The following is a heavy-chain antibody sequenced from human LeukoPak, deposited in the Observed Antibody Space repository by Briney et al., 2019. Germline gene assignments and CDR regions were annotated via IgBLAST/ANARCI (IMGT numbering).Heavy chain of an antibody. CDR1: GYTFTGYY. J-gene: IGHJ5*02. CDR2: MNPNSGNT. V-gene: IGHV1-8*02. Sequence: ASVKVSCKASGYTFTGYYMHWVRQAPGQGLEWMGWMNPNSGNTGYARKFQGRVTMTRNTSISTAYMELSSLRSEDTAVYYCARGHGSGSANYFDPWGQGTLVTVSS. CDR3: ARGHGSGSANYFDP. D-gene: IGHD3-10*01.